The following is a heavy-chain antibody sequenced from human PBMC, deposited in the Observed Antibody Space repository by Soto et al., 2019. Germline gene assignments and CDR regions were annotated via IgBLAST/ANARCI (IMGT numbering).Heavy chain of an antibody. CDR1: GGSIISYY. CDR2: IYYSGST. CDR3: ARRWGYAFDI. J-gene: IGHJ3*02. D-gene: IGHD1-26*01. V-gene: IGHV4-59*08. Sequence: QVQLQESGPGLVKPSETLSLTCTVSGGSIISYYWSWIRQPPGKGLEWIGYIYYSGSTNYNPSLKSRVTTSVDTSKNQFSLKLSSVTAADTAVYYCARRWGYAFDIWGQGTMVAVSS.